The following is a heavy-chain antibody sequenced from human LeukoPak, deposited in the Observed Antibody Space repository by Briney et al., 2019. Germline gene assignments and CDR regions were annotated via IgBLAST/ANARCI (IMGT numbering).Heavy chain of an antibody. CDR2: ISSSSGTI. J-gene: IGHJ4*02. CDR1: GFTFSSYS. D-gene: IGHD6-19*01. V-gene: IGHV3-48*01. Sequence: GGSLRLSCAASGFTFSSYSMNWVRQAPGKGLEWVSYISSSSGTIYYADSVKGRFTISRDNAKNSLYLQMNSLRAEDTAVYYCARDRGSGWYDYWGQGTLVTVSS. CDR3: ARDRGSGWYDY.